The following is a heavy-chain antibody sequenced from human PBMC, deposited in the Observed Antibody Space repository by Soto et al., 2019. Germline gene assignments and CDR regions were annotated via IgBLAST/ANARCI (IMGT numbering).Heavy chain of an antibody. CDR3: ARAPLIYGGSGYHFDY. CDR1: GFTFITYS. Sequence: RRLSCAASGFTFITYSMNWVRQAPGKGLEWVSYISSSSSTIHYADSVKGRFTISRDNAKNSLYLQMNSLRAEDTAIYYCARAPLIYGGSGYHFDYWGQGTLVTVSS. D-gene: IGHD3-22*01. J-gene: IGHJ4*02. V-gene: IGHV3-48*01. CDR2: ISSSSSTI.